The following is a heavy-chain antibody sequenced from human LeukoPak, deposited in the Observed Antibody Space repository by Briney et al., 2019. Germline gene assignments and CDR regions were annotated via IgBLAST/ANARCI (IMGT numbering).Heavy chain of an antibody. CDR3: AKSASDSSGYWRGEDY. D-gene: IGHD3-22*01. CDR1: GFNFNNYG. Sequence: GESLKISCATSGFNFNNYGMHWVRQPPGKGLEWVAVIWYDGSNKYYSDSVKGRFTVSRDNSKNTLYLQMNSLRVEDTAVYYCAKSASDSSGYWRGEDYWGQGTLVTVSS. CDR2: IWYDGSNK. V-gene: IGHV3-33*06. J-gene: IGHJ4*02.